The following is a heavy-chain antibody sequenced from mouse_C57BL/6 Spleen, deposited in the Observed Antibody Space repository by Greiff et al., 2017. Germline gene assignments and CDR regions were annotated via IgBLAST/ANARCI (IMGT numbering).Heavy chain of an antibody. CDR2: IDPSDSYT. J-gene: IGHJ1*03. V-gene: IGHV1-69*01. Sequence: QVQLQQPGAELVMPGASVKLSCKASGYTFTSYWMHWVKQRPGQGLEWIGEIDPSDSYTNYNQKFKGKSTLTVDKSSSTAYMPLSSLTSEDSAVYYCARGGGLHWYFDVWGTGTTVTVSS. CDR3: ARGGGLHWYFDV. CDR1: GYTFTSYW.